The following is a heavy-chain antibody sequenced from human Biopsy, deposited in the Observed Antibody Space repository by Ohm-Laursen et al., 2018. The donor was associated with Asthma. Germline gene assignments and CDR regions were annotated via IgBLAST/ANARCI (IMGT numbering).Heavy chain of an antibody. CDR2: ISFDGTNR. Sequence: SLRLSCAASGFSFSNYGMHWVRQAPGKGLDWVAVISFDGTNRNYTDSVKGRFTISRDNSRNTLHLEMNSLRAEDAAVYFCARDWKGYCTGGVCYPDYWGQGTLVTVSS. J-gene: IGHJ4*02. D-gene: IGHD2-8*02. CDR1: GFSFSNYG. V-gene: IGHV3-30*03. CDR3: ARDWKGYCTGGVCYPDY.